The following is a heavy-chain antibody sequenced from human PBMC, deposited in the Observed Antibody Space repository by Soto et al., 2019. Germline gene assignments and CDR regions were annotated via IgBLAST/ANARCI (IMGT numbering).Heavy chain of an antibody. V-gene: IGHV4-39*01. Sequence: QLQLQESGPGLVKPSETLSLTCTVSGGSINNSSFYWGWVRQPPGKRLEWIGSNYYSGSAYYNPSLKSRIIITVATSKNQFSLHLSSVTAADTAVYFCARRSLVRGIIPYYFDSWGQGTLVTVSS. J-gene: IGHJ4*02. CDR2: NYYSGSA. D-gene: IGHD3-10*01. CDR1: GGSINNSSFY. CDR3: ARRSLVRGIIPYYFDS.